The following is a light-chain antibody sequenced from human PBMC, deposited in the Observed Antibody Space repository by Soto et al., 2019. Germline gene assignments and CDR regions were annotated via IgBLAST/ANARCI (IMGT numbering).Light chain of an antibody. CDR3: QVWDSTSDHYV. CDR2: DGS. Sequence: SYELTQPPSVSVAPGQTARIPCGGDNIGSKSVYWYQQKSGQAPVVVVYDGSDRPSGIPERFSGSNSGTTATLTISRVEAGDEADYFCQVWDSTSDHYVFGAGTK. J-gene: IGLJ1*01. CDR1: NIGSKS. V-gene: IGLV3-21*02.